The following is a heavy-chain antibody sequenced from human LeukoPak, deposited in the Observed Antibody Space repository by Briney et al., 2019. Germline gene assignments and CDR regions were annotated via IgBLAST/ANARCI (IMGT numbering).Heavy chain of an antibody. D-gene: IGHD6-19*01. V-gene: IGHV4-61*02. CDR3: ARGSGSSNYYHYMDV. Sequence: SETLSLTCTVSGGSISSGSYYWSWIRQPAGKGLEWIGRIYISGSTDYNPSLKSRVTISVDMSKNQFSLKLSSVTAADTAVYYCARGSGSSNYYHYMDVWGKGTTVTVSS. J-gene: IGHJ6*03. CDR1: GGSISSGSYY. CDR2: IYISGST.